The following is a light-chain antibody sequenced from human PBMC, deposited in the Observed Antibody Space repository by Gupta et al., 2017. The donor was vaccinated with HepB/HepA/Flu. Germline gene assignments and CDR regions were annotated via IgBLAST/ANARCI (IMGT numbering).Light chain of an antibody. CDR3: NSRDSSGNIPV. V-gene: IGLV3-19*01. Sequence: SSELTQDPAVSVALGQTVRITCQGDSLRSYYASWYQQKPGQAPVLVIYGKNNRPSGIPDRFSGSISGNTASLTITGAQAEDEADYYCNSRDSSGNIPVFGTGTKVTVL. CDR1: SLRSYY. CDR2: GKN. J-gene: IGLJ1*01.